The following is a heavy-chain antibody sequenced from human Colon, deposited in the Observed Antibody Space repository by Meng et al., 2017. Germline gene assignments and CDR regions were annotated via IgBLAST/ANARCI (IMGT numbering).Heavy chain of an antibody. CDR2: INPKAGST. Sequence: ASVKVSCKSSVYTFIDYYMHWVRQAPGQGLEWIGIINPKAGSTTYAQKFQGRVTMTRDTSTSTLYMELSSMRSEDTAVYYCARASSYYDSSGYYHSLYHFDSWGQGTLVTVSS. CDR3: ARASSYYDSSGYYHSLYHFDS. J-gene: IGHJ4*02. D-gene: IGHD3-22*01. CDR1: VYTFIDYY. V-gene: IGHV1-46*01.